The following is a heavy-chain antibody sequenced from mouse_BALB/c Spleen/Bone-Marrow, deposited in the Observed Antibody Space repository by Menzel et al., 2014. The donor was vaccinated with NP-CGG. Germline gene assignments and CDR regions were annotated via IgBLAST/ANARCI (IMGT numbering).Heavy chain of an antibody. V-gene: IGHV1-67*01. D-gene: IGHD2-14*01. CDR2: ISPYSGNT. CDR3: ARGDYRYDETMDY. CDR1: GYTFTDYG. Sequence: QVHVKQSGPELVRPGVSVKISCKGSGYTFTDYGMHWVKQSHAKSLEWIGLISPYSGNTNYNQKFKDKATMTVDKSSSTAYMELARLTSEDSAIYYCARGDYRYDETMDYWGQGTSVTVSS. J-gene: IGHJ4*01.